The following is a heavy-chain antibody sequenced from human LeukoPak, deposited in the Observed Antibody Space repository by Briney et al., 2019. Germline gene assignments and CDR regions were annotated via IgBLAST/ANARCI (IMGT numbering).Heavy chain of an antibody. Sequence: GGSLRLSCAASGFTLSGYAMHWVRQAPGKGLEWVALISYDGNNRYYADSVKGRFTISRDNSKNTLYLQMNSLRAEDTALYYCARAPYTSGWYYFGFWGQGTLVTVSS. CDR3: ARAPYTSGWYYFGF. CDR2: ISYDGNNR. CDR1: GFTLSGYA. D-gene: IGHD6-19*01. V-gene: IGHV3-30-3*01. J-gene: IGHJ4*02.